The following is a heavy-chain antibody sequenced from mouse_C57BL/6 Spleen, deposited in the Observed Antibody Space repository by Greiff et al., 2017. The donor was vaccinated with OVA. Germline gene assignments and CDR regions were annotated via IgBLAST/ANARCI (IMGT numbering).Heavy chain of an antibody. J-gene: IGHJ4*01. D-gene: IGHD1-1*01. CDR2: IWSGGST. V-gene: IGHV2-2*01. CDR1: GFSLTSYG. Sequence: VKLMESGPGLVQPSQSLSITCTVSGFSLTSYGVHWVRQSPGKGLEWLGVIWSGGSTDYNAAFISRLSISKDNSKSQVFFKMNSLQADDTAIYYCASLRYYAMDYWGQGTSVTVSS. CDR3: ASLRYYAMDY.